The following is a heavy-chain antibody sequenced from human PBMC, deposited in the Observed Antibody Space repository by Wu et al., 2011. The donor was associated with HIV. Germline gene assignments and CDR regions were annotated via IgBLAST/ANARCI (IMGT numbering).Heavy chain of an antibody. CDR2: VDPNSGGT. Sequence: QVQLVQTGAEVKKPGAPVKVSCKASGYTFSGYYIHWVRQAPGEGLEWMGWVDPNSGGTHYAQKFQGRVTMTRDTSISTAYMELSRLRSDDTAVYYCARRGSILPTTMAXSYYYYMDVWGKGTTVTVSS. D-gene: IGHD2-2*01. CDR3: ARRGSILPTTMAXSYYYYMDV. CDR1: GYTFSGYY. J-gene: IGHJ6*03. V-gene: IGHV1-2*02.